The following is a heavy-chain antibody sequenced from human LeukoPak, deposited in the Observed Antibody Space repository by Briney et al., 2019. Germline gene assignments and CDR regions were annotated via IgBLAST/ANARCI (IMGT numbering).Heavy chain of an antibody. V-gene: IGHV3-7*01. D-gene: IGHD2-2*01. CDR2: IKQDGSEK. CDR3: ARGHGVVAASDDAFDI. J-gene: IGHJ3*02. Sequence: GGSLRLSCAASGFTFSSYWMSWVRQAPGKGLEWVANIKQDGSEKYYVDSVKGRFTISRDNAKNSLYLQMNSLRAEDTAVYYCARGHGVVAASDDAFDIWGQGTMVTVSS. CDR1: GFTFSSYW.